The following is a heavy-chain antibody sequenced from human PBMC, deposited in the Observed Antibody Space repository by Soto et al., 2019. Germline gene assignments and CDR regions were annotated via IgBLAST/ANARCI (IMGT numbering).Heavy chain of an antibody. CDR2: IYDSGST. D-gene: IGHD6-6*01. J-gene: IGHJ6*02. CDR1: GDSISRGGYS. V-gene: IGHV4-30-2*01. CDR3: ARGSSSYYDYGMDV. Sequence: PSETLSLTCVVSGDSISRGGYSWTWIRQPPGKALEWIGNIYDSGSTSYNPSLKSRVTISVDRSKNQFSLKLTSVTAADTAVYFCARGSSSYYDYGMDVWGQGTTVTVSS.